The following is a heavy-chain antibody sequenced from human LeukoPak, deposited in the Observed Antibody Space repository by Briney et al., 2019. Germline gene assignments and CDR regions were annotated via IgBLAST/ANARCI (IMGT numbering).Heavy chain of an antibody. Sequence: GESLKISCEGSGYSFTRHWIAWVRQMPGKGLEGMGLIYPGDSDTRYSPSFQGQVTISVDKSVSTAYLQWSSLKASDTAIYYCARRGVSTAIENWFDPWGQGTLVTVSS. CDR2: IYPGDSDT. D-gene: IGHD2-2*01. CDR1: GYSFTRHW. V-gene: IGHV5-51*01. J-gene: IGHJ5*02. CDR3: ARRGVSTAIENWFDP.